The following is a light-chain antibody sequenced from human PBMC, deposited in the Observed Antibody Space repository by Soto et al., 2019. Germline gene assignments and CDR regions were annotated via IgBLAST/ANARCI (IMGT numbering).Light chain of an antibody. CDR3: LQHNSYPWT. CDR1: QGIRTD. J-gene: IGKJ1*01. Sequence: DIQMTQSPSSLSASVGDRVTITCRASQGIRTDLGWYQQKPGKAPKRLIYAASSLQSGVPSSFSGSGSGTEFTLTISSLQPEDFAIYYCLQHNSYPWTFGQGTKVEIK. V-gene: IGKV1-17*01. CDR2: AAS.